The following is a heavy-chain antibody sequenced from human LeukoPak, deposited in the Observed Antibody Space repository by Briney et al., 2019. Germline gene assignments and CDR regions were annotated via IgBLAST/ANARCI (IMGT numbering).Heavy chain of an antibody. D-gene: IGHD2-21*01. V-gene: IGHV1-2*02. J-gene: IGHJ4*02. CDR2: INPKNGDT. CDR3: AREWDYYSV. Sequence: ASVKVSCKASGYTFIDYYMHWVRQAPGQGLEWVAWINPKNGDTKYAQKFQGRVTVTRDTSINTAYMELSSLRSDDTAVYYCAREWDYYSVWGQGTMVSVSS. CDR1: GYTFIDYY.